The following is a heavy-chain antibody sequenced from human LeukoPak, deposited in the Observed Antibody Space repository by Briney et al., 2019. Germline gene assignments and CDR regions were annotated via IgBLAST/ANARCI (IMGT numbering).Heavy chain of an antibody. CDR1: GYTFTSYG. D-gene: IGHD3-22*01. CDR2: ISAYNGNT. CDR3: ARAILMEDDYYDSSGYAEPPGY. V-gene: IGHV1-18*01. Sequence: GASVKVSCKASGYTFTSYGISWVRQAPGQGLEWMGWISAYNGNTNYAQKLQGRVTMTTDTSTSTAYMELRSLRSDDTAVYYCARAILMEDDYYDSSGYAEPPGYWGQGTLVTVSS. J-gene: IGHJ4*02.